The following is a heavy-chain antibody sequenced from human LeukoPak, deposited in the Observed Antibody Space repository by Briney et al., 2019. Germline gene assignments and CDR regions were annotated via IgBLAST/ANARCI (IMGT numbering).Heavy chain of an antibody. Sequence: SETLSLTCTVSGDSITSYYWNWVRQPPGKGLEWIGHIYHSGSTNYNPSLKSRVTTSVDTSKNQISLKLSSVTAADTAVYYCARPASAYYVNEGFDIWGQGTMVTVSS. V-gene: IGHV4-59*01. D-gene: IGHD3-3*01. CDR2: IYHSGST. CDR1: GDSITSYY. CDR3: ARPASAYYVNEGFDI. J-gene: IGHJ3*02.